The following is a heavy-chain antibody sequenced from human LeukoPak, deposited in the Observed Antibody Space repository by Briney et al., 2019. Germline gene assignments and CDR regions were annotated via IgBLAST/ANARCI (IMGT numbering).Heavy chain of an antibody. D-gene: IGHD2/OR15-2a*01. CDR1: GGSISSGSYY. Sequence: SQTLSLTCTVSGGSISSGSYYWSWIRQPAGEGLEWIVRIYTSESTNYNPSLKSRVTMSVDTSKNQFSLKLSSVTAADTAVYYCARVTDIYANYFDYWGQGTLVTVSP. J-gene: IGHJ4*02. CDR2: IYTSEST. CDR3: ARVTDIYANYFDY. V-gene: IGHV4-61*02.